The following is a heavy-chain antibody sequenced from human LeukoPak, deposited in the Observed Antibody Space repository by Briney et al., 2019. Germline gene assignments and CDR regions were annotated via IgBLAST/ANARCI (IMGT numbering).Heavy chain of an antibody. J-gene: IGHJ3*02. CDR1: GGSVSSGGYY. CDR2: IYYSGST. Sequence: SETLSLTCPVSGGSVSSGGYYWSWIRQPPGKGLEWIGYIYYSGSTNYNPSLKSRVTISVDTSKNHFSLKLSSVTAAGSAVYYWAETYSCGPPGRALDIGGQGPMVTFSS. D-gene: IGHD2-21*01. CDR3: AETYSCGPPGRALDI. V-gene: IGHV4-61*03.